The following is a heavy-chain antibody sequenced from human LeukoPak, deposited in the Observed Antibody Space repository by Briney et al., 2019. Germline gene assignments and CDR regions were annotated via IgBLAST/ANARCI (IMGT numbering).Heavy chain of an antibody. V-gene: IGHV2-5*02. D-gene: IGHD3-16*02. J-gene: IGHJ4*02. CDR1: GFSLSTSGVG. Sequence: SGPTLVNPTQTLTLTCTFSGFSLSTSGVGVGWIRQPPGKALEWLAPIYWGDDKRYSPSLKSRLTITKDTSKNQVVLTMTNMDPVDTATYYCAHRHAITFRGVIVIPDVTFDYWGQGTLVTVSS. CDR3: AHRHAITFRGVIVIPDVTFDY. CDR2: IYWGDDK.